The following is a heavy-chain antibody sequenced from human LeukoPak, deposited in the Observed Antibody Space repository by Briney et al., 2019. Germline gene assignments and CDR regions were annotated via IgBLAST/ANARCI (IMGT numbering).Heavy chain of an antibody. Sequence: GRSLRLSCAASGFTFSNYWMSWVRQAPGKGLEWVANIKQDGSEKYYVDSVKGRFTISRDNAKNSLYLQMNSLRAEDTAVYYCARRGYSYGVPLDYWGQGTLITVSS. V-gene: IGHV3-7*01. CDR1: GFTFSNYW. CDR3: ARRGYSYGVPLDY. D-gene: IGHD5-18*01. J-gene: IGHJ4*02. CDR2: IKQDGSEK.